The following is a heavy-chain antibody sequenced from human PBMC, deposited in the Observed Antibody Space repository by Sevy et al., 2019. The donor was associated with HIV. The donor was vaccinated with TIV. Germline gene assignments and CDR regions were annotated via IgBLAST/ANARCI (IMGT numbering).Heavy chain of an antibody. V-gene: IGHV4-39*01. Sequence: SETLSLSCTVSVSSGSISASNSYWGWIRQPPGKGLEWIGSVHYRGSTYYHPSLKSRVTISIHTSRNLFSLELKSVTAADTAFYFCAGHDGVNPEYFDSWGRGILVTVSS. CDR3: AGHDGVNPEYFDS. J-gene: IGHJ4*02. D-gene: IGHD4-17*01. CDR2: VHYRGST. CDR1: VSSGSISASNSY.